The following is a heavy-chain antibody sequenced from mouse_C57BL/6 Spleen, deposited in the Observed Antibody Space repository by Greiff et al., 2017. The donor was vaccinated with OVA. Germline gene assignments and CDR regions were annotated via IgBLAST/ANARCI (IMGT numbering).Heavy chain of an antibody. D-gene: IGHD1-1*01. Sequence: VQLQQSGPVLVKPGASVKMSCKASGYTFTDYYMNWVKQSHGKSLEWIGVINPYNGGTSYNQKFKGKATLTVDKSSSTAYMELNSLTSEDSAVYYCARDYGSSYVGWFAYWGQGTLVTVSA. J-gene: IGHJ3*01. CDR1: GYTFTDYY. CDR2: INPYNGGT. V-gene: IGHV1-19*01. CDR3: ARDYGSSYVGWFAY.